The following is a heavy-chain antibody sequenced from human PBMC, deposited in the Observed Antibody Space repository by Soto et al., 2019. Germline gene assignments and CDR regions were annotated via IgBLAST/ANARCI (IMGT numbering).Heavy chain of an antibody. Sequence: GGSLRLSCAASGFTFSSYAMSWVRQAPGKGLEWVSAISGSGGSTYYADSVKGRFTISRDNSKNTLYLQMNSLRAEDTAVYYCAKIPHSSSWYLDAFDIWGQGTMVTVSS. CDR1: GFTFSSYA. CDR2: ISGSGGST. D-gene: IGHD6-13*01. J-gene: IGHJ3*02. CDR3: AKIPHSSSWYLDAFDI. V-gene: IGHV3-23*01.